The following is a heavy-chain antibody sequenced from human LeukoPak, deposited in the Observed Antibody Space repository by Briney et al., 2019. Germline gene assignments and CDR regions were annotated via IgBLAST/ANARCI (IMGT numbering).Heavy chain of an antibody. J-gene: IGHJ6*02. CDR2: ISYDGSNK. CDR1: GFTFSSYA. Sequence: GGSLRLPCAASGFTFSSYAMHWVRQAPGKGLEWVAVISYDGSNKYYADSVKGRFTISRDNAKNSLYLQMNSLRAEDTAVYYCARDRLWRGLKGTSYGMDVWGQGTTVTVSS. CDR3: ARDRLWRGLKGTSYGMDV. V-gene: IGHV3-30-3*01. D-gene: IGHD1-1*01.